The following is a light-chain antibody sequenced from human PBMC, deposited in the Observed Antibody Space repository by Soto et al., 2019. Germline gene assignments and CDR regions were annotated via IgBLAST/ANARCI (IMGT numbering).Light chain of an antibody. CDR1: TGTVTSGYF. Sequence: HTVVTQEPSLTVPPGGTVTLTCASSTGTVTSGYFPSWFQKKPGQAPRALIYSTSNRHSWTPARFSGSLLGGKAALTLSAVQPEDEADYYCLLYYGDVNWVFGGGTKVTVL. V-gene: IGLV7-43*01. CDR3: LLYYGDVNWV. CDR2: STS. J-gene: IGLJ3*02.